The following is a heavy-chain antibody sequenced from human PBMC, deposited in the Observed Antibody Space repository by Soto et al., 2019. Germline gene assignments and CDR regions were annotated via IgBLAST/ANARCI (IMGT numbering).Heavy chain of an antibody. V-gene: IGHV3-7*01. CDR2: IKQDGSEK. CDR3: ARIQFLESYDAFDI. D-gene: IGHD3-3*01. CDR1: GFTFSSYW. Sequence: HPGGSLRLSCAASGFTFSSYWMSWVRQAPGKGLEWVANIKQDGSEKYYVDSVKGRFTISRDNAKNSLYLQMNSLRAEDTAVYYCARIQFLESYDAFDIWGQGTMVTVSS. J-gene: IGHJ3*02.